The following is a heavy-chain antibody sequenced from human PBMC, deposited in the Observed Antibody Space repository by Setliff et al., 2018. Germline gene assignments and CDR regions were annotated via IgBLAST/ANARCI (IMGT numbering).Heavy chain of an antibody. V-gene: IGHV4-34*01. J-gene: IGHJ4*02. CDR3: RFWSGYYKNDY. CDR2: INHSGST. D-gene: IGHD3-3*01. CDR1: GGSFSDYY. Sequence: SETLSLTCTVYGGSFSDYYWGWVRQPPGKGLEWIGEINHSGSTNYIPSLKSRLTISVDTSKNQFSLKLSSVTAADTAMYYCRFWSGYYKNDYWGQGTRGTSPQ.